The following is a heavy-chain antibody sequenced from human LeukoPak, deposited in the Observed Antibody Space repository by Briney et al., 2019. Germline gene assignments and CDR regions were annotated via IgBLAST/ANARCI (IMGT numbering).Heavy chain of an antibody. CDR1: GGSVSSGSYY. V-gene: IGHV4-61*01. Sequence: PSGTLSLTCTVSGGSVSSGSYYWSWIRQPPGKGLEWIGYIYYSGSTNYNPSLKSRVTISVDTSKNQFSLKLSSVTAADTAVYYCARVFLRGSNGAFDIWGQGTMVTVSS. CDR3: ARVFLRGSNGAFDI. D-gene: IGHD3-3*01. J-gene: IGHJ3*02. CDR2: IYYSGST.